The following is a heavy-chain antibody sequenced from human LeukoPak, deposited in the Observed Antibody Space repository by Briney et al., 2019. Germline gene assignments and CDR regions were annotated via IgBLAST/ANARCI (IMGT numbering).Heavy chain of an antibody. Sequence: ASVKVSCKASGYTFTSYGISWVRQAPGQGLEWMGWISAYNGNTNYAQKFQGRVTMTRDTSTSTVYMELSSLRSEDTAVYYCARAMVAGTHYFDYWGQGTLVTVSS. CDR2: ISAYNGNT. CDR1: GYTFTSYG. V-gene: IGHV1-18*01. J-gene: IGHJ4*02. CDR3: ARAMVAGTHYFDY. D-gene: IGHD2-15*01.